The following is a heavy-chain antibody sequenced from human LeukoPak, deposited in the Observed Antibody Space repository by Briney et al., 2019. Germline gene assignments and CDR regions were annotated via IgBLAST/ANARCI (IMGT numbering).Heavy chain of an antibody. CDR2: IYYSGST. D-gene: IGHD6-13*01. CDR3: ARLSTGYSSS. CDR1: GGSISSYY. Sequence: PSETLSLTCTVSGGSISSYYWSWIRQPPGKGLEWIGYIYYSGSTNYNPSLKSRVTISVDTSKNQFSLKLSSVTAADTAVYYCARLSTGYSSSWGQGTLVTVSS. V-gene: IGHV4-59*08. J-gene: IGHJ4*02.